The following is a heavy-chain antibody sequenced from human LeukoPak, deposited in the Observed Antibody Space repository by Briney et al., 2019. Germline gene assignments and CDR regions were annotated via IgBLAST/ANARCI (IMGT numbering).Heavy chain of an antibody. D-gene: IGHD2-2*02. CDR3: AKGPRGCSSTSCYMGAGYYYYYMDV. J-gene: IGHJ6*03. V-gene: IGHV3-30*18. CDR1: GFTFSSYG. CDR2: ISYDGSNK. Sequence: PGGSLRLSCAASGFTFSSYGMYWVRQAPGKGLEWVAVISYDGSNKYYADSVKGRFTISRDNSKNTLYLQMNSLRAEDTAVYYCAKGPRGCSSTSCYMGAGYYYYYMDVWGKGTTVTVSS.